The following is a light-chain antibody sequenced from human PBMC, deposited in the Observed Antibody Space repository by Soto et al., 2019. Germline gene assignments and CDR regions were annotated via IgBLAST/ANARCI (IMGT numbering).Light chain of an antibody. V-gene: IGLV1-44*01. Sequence: QSELTQPPSASGTPGQRVTISCSGSSSNIGSYTVNWYQQLPGTAPKLLIYSNNQRPSGVPDRFSGSKSGTSVSLAISGLQSEDEADYYCAAWDDSLNGVVFGGGTKLTVL. CDR1: SSNIGSYT. J-gene: IGLJ2*01. CDR3: AAWDDSLNGVV. CDR2: SNN.